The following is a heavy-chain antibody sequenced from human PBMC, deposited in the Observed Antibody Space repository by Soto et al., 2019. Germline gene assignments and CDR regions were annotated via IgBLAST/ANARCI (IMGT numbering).Heavy chain of an antibody. CDR2: IYHSGNT. V-gene: IGHV4-4*02. J-gene: IGHJ6*02. CDR3: ARAKYGWGAGMDV. CDR1: GGSISSSNW. D-gene: IGHD3-10*01. Sequence: QVQLQESGPGLVKPSGTLSLTCAVSGGSISSSNWCSWVRQPPGKGLEWIGEIYHSGNTNYNPSLKGRVTMSVDKSKNQFSRKLSSVTAADTAVYYCARAKYGWGAGMDVWGQGTTVTVSS.